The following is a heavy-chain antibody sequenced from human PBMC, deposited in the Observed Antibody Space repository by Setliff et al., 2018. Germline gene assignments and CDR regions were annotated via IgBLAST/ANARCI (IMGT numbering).Heavy chain of an antibody. D-gene: IGHD3-3*01. J-gene: IGHJ4*01. Sequence: GGSLRLSCAASGFSFSSYAMSWVRQAPGKGLEWVSTIIGSGISTYYADSVQGRVTISGDNHKNTLHLQMNSLRVEDTAIYYCAKSPHDFWSGRVFFDYWGQGMLVTVSS. CDR1: GFSFSSYA. CDR2: IIGSGIST. V-gene: IGHV3-23*01. CDR3: AKSPHDFWSGRVFFDY.